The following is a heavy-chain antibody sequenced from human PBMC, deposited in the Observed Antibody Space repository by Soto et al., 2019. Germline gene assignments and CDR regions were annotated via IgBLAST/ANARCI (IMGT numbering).Heavy chain of an antibody. J-gene: IGHJ6*02. V-gene: IGHV3-30-3*01. CDR1: GFTFGSYA. D-gene: IGHD3-22*01. Sequence: PGGSLRLSCAASGFTFGSYAMHWVGQAPGKGLEWVAVISYDGSNKYYADSVKGRFTISRDNSKNTLYLQMNSLRAEDTAVYYCAVSSYDSSGYFYGMDVWGHGTTVTVSS. CDR2: ISYDGSNK. CDR3: AVSSYDSSGYFYGMDV.